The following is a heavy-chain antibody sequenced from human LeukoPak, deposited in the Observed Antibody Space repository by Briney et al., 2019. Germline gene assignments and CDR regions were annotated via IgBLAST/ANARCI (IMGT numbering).Heavy chain of an antibody. V-gene: IGHV1-2*02. Sequence: GASVKVPCKASGYTFTSYYMQWVRRAPGRGLEWMGWINPNSGGTNYAQKFQGRVTMTRDTAINTAYMELSRLRSDKTAVYYCARGYCSSTRCYTGNWFDPWGQGTLVTVSS. CDR1: GYTFTSYY. D-gene: IGHD2-2*02. J-gene: IGHJ5*02. CDR2: INPNSGGT. CDR3: ARGYCSSTRCYTGNWFDP.